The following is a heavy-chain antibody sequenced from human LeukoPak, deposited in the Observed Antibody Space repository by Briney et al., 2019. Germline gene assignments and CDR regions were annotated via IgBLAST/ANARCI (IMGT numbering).Heavy chain of an antibody. D-gene: IGHD2-8*02. CDR2: INWDASST. J-gene: IGHJ4*02. Sequence: GGSLRLSCAASGFMFPDYGMNWVRQVPGKGLEWVSGINWDASSTNHADSVKGRFTISRDNAKNSLYLQMNTLRAEDTALYYCARDFKYCTGGVCYFTAVADYWGQGTLVTVSS. V-gene: IGHV3-20*04. CDR3: ARDFKYCTGGVCYFTAVADY. CDR1: GFMFPDYG.